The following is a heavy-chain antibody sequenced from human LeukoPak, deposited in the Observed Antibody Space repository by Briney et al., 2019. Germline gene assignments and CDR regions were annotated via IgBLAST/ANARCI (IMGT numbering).Heavy chain of an antibody. V-gene: IGHV3-23*01. CDR3: AKDPVLAAAGRGEFFDY. D-gene: IGHD6-13*01. J-gene: IGHJ4*02. Sequence: PGGSLRLSCAASGFTVSSNYMSWVRQAPGKGLEWVSAISGSGGSTYYADSVKGRFTISRDNSKNTLYLQMNSLRAEDTAVYYCAKDPVLAAAGRGEFFDYWGQGTLVTVSS. CDR1: GFTVSSNY. CDR2: ISGSGGST.